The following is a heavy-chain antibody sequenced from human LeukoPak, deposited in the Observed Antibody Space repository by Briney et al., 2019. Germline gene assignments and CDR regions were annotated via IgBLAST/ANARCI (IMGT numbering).Heavy chain of an antibody. J-gene: IGHJ4*02. CDR1: GYTFTSYY. Sequence: ASVKVPCKASGYTFTSYYMHWVRQAPGQGLEWMGIINPSGGSTSYAQKFQGRVTMTRDTSTSAVYMELSSLRSEDTAAYYCARSSPYSSSWYGGGFDYWGQGTLVTVSS. CDR3: ARSSPYSSSWYGGGFDY. D-gene: IGHD6-13*01. V-gene: IGHV1-46*01. CDR2: INPSGGST.